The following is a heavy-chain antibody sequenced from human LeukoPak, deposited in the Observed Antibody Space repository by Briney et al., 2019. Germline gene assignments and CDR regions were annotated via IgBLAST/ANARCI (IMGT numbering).Heavy chain of an antibody. CDR2: INPHSGGT. D-gene: IGHD1-26*01. J-gene: IGHJ5*02. CDR1: GYTFSDYY. Sequence: GASVKVSCKASGYTFSDYYMHWVRQAPGQGLEWLGWINPHSGGTNYAQKFQGRVTMTRDTSISTAYMELSRLRSDDTAVYYCARGVGHNGFDPWGQGTLVTVSS. V-gene: IGHV1-2*02. CDR3: ARGVGHNGFDP.